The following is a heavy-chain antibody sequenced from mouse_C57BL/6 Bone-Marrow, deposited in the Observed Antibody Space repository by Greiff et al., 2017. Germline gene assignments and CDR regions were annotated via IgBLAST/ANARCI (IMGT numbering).Heavy chain of an antibody. D-gene: IGHD1-1*01. V-gene: IGHV1-64*01. J-gene: IGHJ3*01. CDR3: AKPYYYGSRPEFAY. Sequence: QVQLKQPGAELVKPGASVKLSCKASGYTFTSYWMHWVKQRPGQGLEWIGMIHPNSGSTNYNEKFKSKATLTVDKSSSTAYMQLSSLTSEDSAVYYCAKPYYYGSRPEFAYWGQGTLVTVSA. CDR1: GYTFTSYW. CDR2: IHPNSGST.